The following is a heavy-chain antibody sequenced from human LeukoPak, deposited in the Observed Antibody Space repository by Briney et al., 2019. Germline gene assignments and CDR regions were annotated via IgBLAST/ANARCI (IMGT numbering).Heavy chain of an antibody. CDR1: GYTLTELS. CDR3: ATDLRRFPYYFDY. V-gene: IGHV1-24*01. CDR2: LDPEDGET. D-gene: IGHD3-3*01. Sequence: ASVKVSCKVSGYTLTELSMHWVRQAPGKGLEWMGGLDPEDGETIYAQKFQGRVTMTEDTSTDTAYMELSSLRSEDTAVYYCATDLRRFPYYFDYWGQGTLVTVSS. J-gene: IGHJ4*02.